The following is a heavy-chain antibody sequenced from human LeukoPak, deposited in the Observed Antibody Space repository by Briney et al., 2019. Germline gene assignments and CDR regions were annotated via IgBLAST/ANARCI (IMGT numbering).Heavy chain of an antibody. CDR3: ARGEQWLVTLSDY. CDR2: VTSGGST. J-gene: IGHJ4*02. CDR1: GFTFSSYT. Sequence: GGSLRLSCAASGFTFSSYTMTWVRQAPGKGLEWVSSVTSGGSTYYADSVKGRFTISRDNAKNSLYLQMNSLRAEDTAVYYCARGEQWLVTLSDYWGQGTLVTVSS. D-gene: IGHD6-19*01. V-gene: IGHV3-21*01.